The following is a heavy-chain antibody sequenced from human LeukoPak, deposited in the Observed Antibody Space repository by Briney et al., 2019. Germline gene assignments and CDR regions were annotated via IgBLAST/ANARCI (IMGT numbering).Heavy chain of an antibody. CDR1: GFTSSSYE. J-gene: IGHJ6*04. Sequence: GGSLRLSCAASGFTSSSYEMNWVRQAPGKGLEWVSYISSSGSTIYYADSVKGRFTISRDNAKNSLYLQMNSLRAEDTAVYYCARVRGMCSSTSCYSPGGYYYYGMDVWGKGTTVTVSS. CDR3: ARVRGMCSSTSCYSPGGYYYYGMDV. V-gene: IGHV3-48*03. D-gene: IGHD2-2*01. CDR2: ISSSGSTI.